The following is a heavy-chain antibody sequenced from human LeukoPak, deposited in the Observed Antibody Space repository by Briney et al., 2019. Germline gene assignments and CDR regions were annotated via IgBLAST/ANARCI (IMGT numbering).Heavy chain of an antibody. J-gene: IGHJ6*02. D-gene: IGHD3-3*01. CDR3: ARDRRFGVYYYYGMDV. CDR2: ISYDGSNK. Sequence: GRSLRLSCAASGFTFSSYAMHWVRQAPGKGLEWVAVISYDGSNKYYADSVKGRLTISRDNSKNTLYLQINSLRAEDTAVYYCARDRRFGVYYYYGMDVWGQGTTVTVSS. V-gene: IGHV3-30-3*01. CDR1: GFTFSSYA.